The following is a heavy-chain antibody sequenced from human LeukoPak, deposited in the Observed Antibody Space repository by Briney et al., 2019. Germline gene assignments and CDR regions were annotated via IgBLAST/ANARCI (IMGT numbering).Heavy chain of an antibody. CDR1: GGSFSGYY. CDR2: INHSGTN. D-gene: IGHD6-13*01. CDR3: ARGPYSGSWYIY. V-gene: IGHV4-34*01. J-gene: IGHJ4*02. Sequence: SETLSLTCAVYGGSFSGYYWSWIRQPPGKGLEWIGEINHSGTNNYNQSLNSLITTSVDTSKNQFSLKLRSVTAADTAVYYCARGPYSGSWYIYWGQGTLVTVSS.